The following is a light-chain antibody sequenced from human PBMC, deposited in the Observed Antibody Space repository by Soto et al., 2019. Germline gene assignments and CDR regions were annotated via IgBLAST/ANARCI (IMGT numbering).Light chain of an antibody. J-gene: IGKJ1*01. Sequence: EIVLTQSPTTVSLSPGERATLSCRASQSVDAYLAWYQQRPGQAPRLLIFDASNRATGIPTRFSGSGFGTDFTLTISSLEPEDFAIYYCQQRSNWAPTFGQGTKVEFK. CDR3: QQRSNWAPT. CDR1: QSVDAY. V-gene: IGKV3-11*01. CDR2: DAS.